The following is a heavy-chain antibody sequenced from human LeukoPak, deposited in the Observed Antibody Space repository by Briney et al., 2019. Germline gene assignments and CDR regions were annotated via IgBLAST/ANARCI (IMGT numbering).Heavy chain of an antibody. D-gene: IGHD2-8*02. CDR1: GGSINSSSYY. CDR2: IYYSGST. V-gene: IGHV4-61*01. CDR3: ARWRSMPGAATGYAGALDV. Sequence: SETLSLTCTVSGGSINSSSYYWSWIRQPPGKGLEWIGYIYYSGSTNYNPSLKSRVTISVDTSKNQFSLKLSSVTAADTAVYYCARWRSMPGAATGYAGALDVWGQGTMVSVSS. J-gene: IGHJ3*01.